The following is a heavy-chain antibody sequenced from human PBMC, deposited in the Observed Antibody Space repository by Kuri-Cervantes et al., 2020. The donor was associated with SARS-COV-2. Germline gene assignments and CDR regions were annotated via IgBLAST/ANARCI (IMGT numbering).Heavy chain of an antibody. D-gene: IGHD3-22*01. Sequence: GESLKISCEASGFIFSDYAIDWVRQSPGKGLEWVSYISSGRRSIYYADAVKGRFTISRDNGKNSLFLQMNSLRAEDTAVYYCVRGIVGPGYGIIGSYLDSWGQGVLVTVSS. CDR1: GFIFSDYA. CDR2: ISSGRRSI. CDR3: VRGIVGPGYGIIGSYLDS. V-gene: IGHV3-48*01. J-gene: IGHJ4*02.